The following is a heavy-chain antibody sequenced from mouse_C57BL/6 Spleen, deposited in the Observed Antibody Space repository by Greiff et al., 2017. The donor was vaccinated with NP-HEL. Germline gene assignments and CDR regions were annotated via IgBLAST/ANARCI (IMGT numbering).Heavy chain of an antibody. J-gene: IGHJ4*01. D-gene: IGHD1-1*02. CDR2: IYPGDGDT. Sequence: QVQLKESGAELVKPGASVKISCKASGYAFSSYWMNWVKQRPGKGLEWIGQIYPGDGDTNYNGKFKGKATLTADKSSSTAYMQLSSLTSEDSAVYFCARQVGLGSFYAMDYWGQGTSVTVSS. V-gene: IGHV1-80*01. CDR3: ARQVGLGSFYAMDY. CDR1: GYAFSSYW.